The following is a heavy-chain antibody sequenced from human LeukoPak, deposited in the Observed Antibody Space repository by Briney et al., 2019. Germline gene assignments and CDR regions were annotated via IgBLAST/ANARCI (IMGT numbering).Heavy chain of an antibody. D-gene: IGHD2-2*01. CDR3: ARVPGDCSSTSCFDMYFDY. CDR2: ISSSSTYT. J-gene: IGHJ4*02. V-gene: IGHV3-11*06. Sequence: GGSLRLSCAASGFTFSDYYMSWIRQAPGKGLEWVSYISSSSTYTDYADSVKGPFTISRDNAKNSLYLQMNSLRGEDTAVYYCARVPGDCSSTSCFDMYFDYWGQGTLVTVSS. CDR1: GFTFSDYY.